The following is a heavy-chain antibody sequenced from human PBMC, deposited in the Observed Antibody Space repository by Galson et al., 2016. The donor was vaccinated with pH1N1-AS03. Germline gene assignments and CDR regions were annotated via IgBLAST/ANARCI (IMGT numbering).Heavy chain of an antibody. J-gene: IGHJ4*02. CDR1: GYTFSTYG. V-gene: IGHV1-18*04. CDR3: ARAHYNADYVPDF. D-gene: IGHD4-17*01. Sequence: SVKVSCKASGYTFSTYGVSWVRQAPGQGLEWMGWISGYDDDTNYAQNVAGRVTLTTDTSTSTAYMELRRLTSDDTAVYYCARAHYNADYVPDFWGQGTLVTVSS. CDR2: ISGYDDDT.